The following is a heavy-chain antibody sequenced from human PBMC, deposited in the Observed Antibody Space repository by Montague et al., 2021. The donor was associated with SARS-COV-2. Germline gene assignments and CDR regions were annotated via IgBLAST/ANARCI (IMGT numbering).Heavy chain of an antibody. D-gene: IGHD3-10*01. CDR3: ATGPWNLVQGYHLDV. CDR1: GVSISSGGYY. J-gene: IGHJ4*02. V-gene: IGHV4-31*03. Sequence: TLSLTCTVSGVSISSGGYYWSWIRQHPGDGLEWIGFMYNGGSTYYSPTLKGRVTISLDTSENQFSLNLSSVTAADTAAYFCATGPWNLVQGYHLDVWGQGTLVTVSS. CDR2: MYNGGST.